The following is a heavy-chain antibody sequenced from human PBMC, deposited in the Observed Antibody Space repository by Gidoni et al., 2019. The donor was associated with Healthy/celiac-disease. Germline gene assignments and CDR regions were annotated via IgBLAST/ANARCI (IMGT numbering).Heavy chain of an antibody. CDR2: ISSSSSYT. CDR3: ASVAARRGRETDY. J-gene: IGHJ4*02. Sequence: QVQLVESGGGLVKPGGSLRLSCAASGFTFSDYYMSWIRQAPGKGLGWVSYISSSSSYTNYADSVKGRFTISRDNAKNSLYLQMNSLRAEDTAVYYCASVAARRGRETDYWGQGTLVTVSS. D-gene: IGHD6-6*01. CDR1: GFTFSDYY. V-gene: IGHV3-11*06.